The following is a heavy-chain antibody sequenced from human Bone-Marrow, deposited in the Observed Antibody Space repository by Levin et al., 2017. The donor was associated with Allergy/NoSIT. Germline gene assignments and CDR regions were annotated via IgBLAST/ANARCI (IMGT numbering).Heavy chain of an antibody. CDR3: ARDRDFINGYYQFGLDV. CDR2: VSAYNGNT. D-gene: IGHD2-2*03. V-gene: IGHV1-18*01. J-gene: IGHJ6*02. CDR1: GYTFTSYG. Sequence: PVASVKVSCKASGYTFTSYGISWVRQAPGQGLEWMGCVSAYNGNTNYAQKFQGRVTMTTDPSTKTAYMDLTRLGSDDTAVYFCARDRDFINGYYQFGLDVWGQGTTVTVSS.